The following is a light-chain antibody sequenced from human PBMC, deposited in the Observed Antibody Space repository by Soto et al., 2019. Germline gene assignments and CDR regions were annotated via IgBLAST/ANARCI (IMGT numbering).Light chain of an antibody. V-gene: IGKV1-5*03. CDR1: QTISSW. CDR2: KAS. J-gene: IGKJ1*01. Sequence: DIQKPPSPSTLSGSVGERFTSTSXASQTISSWLAWYQQKPGKAPKLLIYKASTLESGVPSRFSGSGSGTEFTLTISSLQPDDFATYYCQQYYSHLWTFGQGTKVDIK. CDR3: QQYYSHLWT.